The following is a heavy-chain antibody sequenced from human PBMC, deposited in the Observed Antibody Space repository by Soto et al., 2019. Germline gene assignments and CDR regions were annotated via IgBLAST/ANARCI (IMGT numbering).Heavy chain of an antibody. Sequence: QVQLVESGRGVVQPGRALRLSCAASGFAFSSYAMHWVRQAPGKGLEWVAVISYDGSNKYYADSVKGRFTISRDNSKNTLYLQMNSLRAVDTAVYYCARDLSGSGDWGQGTLVTVSS. CDR1: GFAFSSYA. D-gene: IGHD3-10*01. CDR2: ISYDGSNK. CDR3: ARDLSGSGD. V-gene: IGHV3-30-3*01. J-gene: IGHJ4*02.